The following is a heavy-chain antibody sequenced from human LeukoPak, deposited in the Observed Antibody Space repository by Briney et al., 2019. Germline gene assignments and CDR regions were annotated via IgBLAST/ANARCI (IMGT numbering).Heavy chain of an antibody. Sequence: PGGSLRLSCAASGFTFSSYAMHWVRQAPGKGLEWVAVISYDGSNKYYADSVKGRFTISRDNSKNTLYLQMSSLRAEDTAVYYCAIYDYVWGSYRYTSVDYWGQGTLVTVSS. CDR3: AIYDYVWGSYRYTSVDY. CDR2: ISYDGSNK. J-gene: IGHJ4*02. V-gene: IGHV3-30-3*01. D-gene: IGHD3-16*02. CDR1: GFTFSSYA.